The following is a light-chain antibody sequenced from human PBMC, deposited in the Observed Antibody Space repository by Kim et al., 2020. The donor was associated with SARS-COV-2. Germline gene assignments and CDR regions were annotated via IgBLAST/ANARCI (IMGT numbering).Light chain of an antibody. J-gene: IGKJ1*01. CDR3: HQYGTAPET. V-gene: IGKV3-20*01. CDR1: QSVSSDY. Sequence: EIVLTQSPGTLSLSPGESATLSCRASQSVSSDYIAWYQQKPGQTPRLLIYGSSGRATGIPDRFRGSGSGTDFTLTIGRLEPEDFAVYYCHQYGTAPETFGQGTKVDIK. CDR2: GSS.